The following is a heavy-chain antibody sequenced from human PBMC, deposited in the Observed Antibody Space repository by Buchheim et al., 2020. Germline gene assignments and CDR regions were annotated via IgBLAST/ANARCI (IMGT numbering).Heavy chain of an antibody. J-gene: IGHJ2*01. V-gene: IGHV4-61*01. Sequence: QVQLQESGPGLVKPSETLSLTCTVSGGSVSSGSYYWSWIRQPPGKGLEWIGYIYYSGSTNYNPSLKSRVTISVDTSKNQFSLKLSSVTAADTAVYYCAREYQLYAKWWYFDLWGRGTL. CDR1: GGSVSSGSYY. D-gene: IGHD2-2*01. CDR2: IYYSGST. CDR3: AREYQLYAKWWYFDL.